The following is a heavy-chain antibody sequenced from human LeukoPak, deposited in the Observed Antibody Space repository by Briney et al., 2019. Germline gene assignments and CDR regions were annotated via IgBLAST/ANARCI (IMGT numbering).Heavy chain of an antibody. D-gene: IGHD6-13*01. Sequence: GSVKGSCKASGYTFISYDINWVRQATGQGREGMGCMNPNSGKTGYAQKFQGRLTITSNTSISTAYMELSSLRSEDTAVYYCARIAAGEGYAFAIWGQGTMVTTSS. CDR2: MNPNSGKT. V-gene: IGHV1-8*03. J-gene: IGHJ3*02. CDR1: GYTFISYD. CDR3: ARIAAGEGYAFAI.